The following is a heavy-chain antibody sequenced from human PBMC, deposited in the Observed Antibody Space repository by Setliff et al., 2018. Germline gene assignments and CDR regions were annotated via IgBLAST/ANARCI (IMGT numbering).Heavy chain of an antibody. CDR2: ISPFNGNT. V-gene: IGHV1-18*01. J-gene: IGHJ4*02. CDR1: GLTFTTG. Sequence: GASVKVSCKASGLTFTTGISWVRQAPGQGPEWMGCISPFNGNTNYAQKFQDRVTMTTDTPTSTAYMELRSLRSDDTAVYYCARGPPDFVVVPAAAKFDFWGQGTLVTVSS. CDR3: ARGPPDFVVVPAAAKFDF. D-gene: IGHD2-2*01.